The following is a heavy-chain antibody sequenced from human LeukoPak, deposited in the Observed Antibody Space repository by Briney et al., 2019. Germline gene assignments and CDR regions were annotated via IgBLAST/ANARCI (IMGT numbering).Heavy chain of an antibody. CDR2: IYHSGST. D-gene: IGHD3-3*01. J-gene: IGHJ4*02. CDR1: GGSISSYY. Sequence: SETLSLTCTVSGGSISSYYWSWIRQPPGKGLEWIGYIYHSGSTYYNPSLKSRVTISVDRSKNQFSLKLSSVTAADTAVYYCARGAWDDFWSGYPSLPTNYWGQGTLVTVSS. CDR3: ARGAWDDFWSGYPSLPTNY. V-gene: IGHV4-59*12.